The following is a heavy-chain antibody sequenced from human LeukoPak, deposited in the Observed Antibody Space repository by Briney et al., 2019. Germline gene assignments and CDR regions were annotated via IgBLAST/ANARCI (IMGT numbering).Heavy chain of an antibody. V-gene: IGHV1-18*01. D-gene: IGHD3-16*02. J-gene: IGHJ4*02. Sequence: GASVKVSCKASGYTFTSYGISWVRQAPGQGLEWMGWISAYNGNTNYAQKLQGRVTMTTDTSTSTAYMELRSLRSDDTAVYYCARDYDYVWGSYRPIDYWGQGTLVTVSS. CDR2: ISAYNGNT. CDR3: ARDYDYVWGSYRPIDY. CDR1: GYTFTSYG.